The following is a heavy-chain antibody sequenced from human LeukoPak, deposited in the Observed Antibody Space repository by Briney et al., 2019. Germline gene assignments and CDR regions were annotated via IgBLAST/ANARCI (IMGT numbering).Heavy chain of an antibody. CDR2: IHYSGST. J-gene: IGHJ3*02. CDR1: GGSISSYGYY. CDR3: ARDSSSSTSDAFDI. V-gene: IGHV4-31*03. Sequence: SQTLSLTCTVSGGSISSYGYYWSWIRQHPGKGLEWIGYIHYSGSTYYNVSLKSRVSMSVDTSKNQFSLKLSSVTAADTAVYYCARDSSSSTSDAFDIWGQGTMVTLSS. D-gene: IGHD6-6*01.